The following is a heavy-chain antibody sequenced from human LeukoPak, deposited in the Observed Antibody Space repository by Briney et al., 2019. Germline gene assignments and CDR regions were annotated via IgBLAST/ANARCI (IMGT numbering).Heavy chain of an antibody. Sequence: GGSLRLSCAAYGFIFSNNIMNWVRQVEGKGLEWVSVIIADGGDIYYADSGNGRLTISRDNSKNTLHLQMDSLRAEDTAVYYCAKDPPHSDRSIYSDNSWGQGTLVTVSS. CDR2: IIADGGDI. CDR3: AKDPPHSDRSIYSDNS. J-gene: IGHJ4*02. D-gene: IGHD3-22*01. CDR1: GFIFSNNI. V-gene: IGHV3-23*01.